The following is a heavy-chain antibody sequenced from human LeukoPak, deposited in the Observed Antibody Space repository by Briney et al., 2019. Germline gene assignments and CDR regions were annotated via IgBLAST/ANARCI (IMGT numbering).Heavy chain of an antibody. CDR1: GYTFTSYY. D-gene: IGHD3-22*01. J-gene: IGHJ4*02. V-gene: IGHV1-46*01. Sequence: RASVKVSCKASGYTFTSYYMHWVRQAPGQGLEWMGIINPSGGSTSYEQKFQGRVTMTRDTSTSTVYMELSSLRSEDTAVYYCARDLYYDSSGYYAGRNYFDYWGQGTLVTVSS. CDR2: INPSGGST. CDR3: ARDLYYDSSGYYAGRNYFDY.